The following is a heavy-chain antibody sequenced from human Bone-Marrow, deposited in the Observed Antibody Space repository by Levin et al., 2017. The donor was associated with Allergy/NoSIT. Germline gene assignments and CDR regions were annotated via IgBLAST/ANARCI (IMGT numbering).Heavy chain of an antibody. D-gene: IGHD3-3*01. CDR1: GFNFRAYR. CDR2: IKQDGTER. CDR3: ARVRTGGFWSGYPDF. Sequence: LSLTCAASGFNFRAYRMSWVRQAPGKGLEWVADIKQDGTERFYVDSVKGRFTISRDNARDSLHLYMNDLKAEDTALYYCARVRTGGFWSGYPDFWGPGTPVTVSS. V-gene: IGHV3-7*03. J-gene: IGHJ4*02.